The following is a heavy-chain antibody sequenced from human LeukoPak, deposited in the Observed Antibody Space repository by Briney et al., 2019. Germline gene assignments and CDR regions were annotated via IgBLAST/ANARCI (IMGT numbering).Heavy chain of an antibody. D-gene: IGHD1-26*01. CDR3: AGIVGTTTFPYYGMDV. Sequence: ASVKVSCKASGYSFIDFFMHWVRQAPGQGFEWMGWINSNSGGTNYAQKFHGRVTMTRDTSISTAYMELTRLTSDDTAVYYCAGIVGTTTFPYYGMDVWGQGTRSPSP. V-gene: IGHV1-2*02. CDR2: INSNSGGT. CDR1: GYSFIDFF. J-gene: IGHJ6*02.